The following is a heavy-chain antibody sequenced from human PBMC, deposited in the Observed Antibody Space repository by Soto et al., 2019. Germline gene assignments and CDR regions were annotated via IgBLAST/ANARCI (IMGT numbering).Heavy chain of an antibody. Sequence: SVKVSCKASGGTFSSYAISWVRQAPGQGLEGMGGIIPIFGTANYAQKFQGRVTITADESTSTAYMELSSLRSEDTAVYYCARIQGYCSSTSCYGYYYYGMDVWGQGTTVTVSS. J-gene: IGHJ6*02. CDR3: ARIQGYCSSTSCYGYYYYGMDV. CDR1: GGTFSSYA. V-gene: IGHV1-69*13. CDR2: IIPIFGTA. D-gene: IGHD2-2*01.